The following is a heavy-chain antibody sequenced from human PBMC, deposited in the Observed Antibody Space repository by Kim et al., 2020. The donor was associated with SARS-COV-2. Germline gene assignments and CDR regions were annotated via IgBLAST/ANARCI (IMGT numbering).Heavy chain of an antibody. CDR3: AKELNIVGATGFVY. V-gene: IGHV3-23*01. Sequence: ADTVKGRFTTSRDKSKNTRYLHMNSLRAEDTAVYYCAKELNIVGATGFVYWGQGTLVTVSS. D-gene: IGHD1-26*01. J-gene: IGHJ4*02.